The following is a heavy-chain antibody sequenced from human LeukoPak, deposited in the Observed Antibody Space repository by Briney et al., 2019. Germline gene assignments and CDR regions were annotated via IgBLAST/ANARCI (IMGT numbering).Heavy chain of an antibody. Sequence: PGGSLRLSCAASGFTFSSYAMSWVRQAPGKGLEWVSAISGSGGSTYYADSVKGRFTISRDNSKNTLYLQMNSLRADDTAVYYCASPSVVSRCSSTSCYDFGYWGQGTLVTVSS. CDR1: GFTFSSYA. J-gene: IGHJ4*02. CDR2: ISGSGGST. CDR3: ASPSVVSRCSSTSCYDFGY. V-gene: IGHV3-23*01. D-gene: IGHD2-2*01.